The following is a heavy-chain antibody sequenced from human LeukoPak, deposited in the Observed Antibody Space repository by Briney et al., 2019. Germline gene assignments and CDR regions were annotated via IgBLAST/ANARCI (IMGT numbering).Heavy chain of an antibody. CDR1: GGSISSNSYY. CDR2: MYYSGST. J-gene: IGHJ3*02. D-gene: IGHD6-19*01. Sequence: SETQSLTCTVSGGSISSNSYYWGWIRQPPGKGLEWIGSMYYSGSTYYNPSLESRVTISVDTSKNQFSLNLSSVTAADTAAYFCARSSGWYRSFDIWGQGTMVTVSS. CDR3: ARSSGWYRSFDI. V-gene: IGHV4-39*01.